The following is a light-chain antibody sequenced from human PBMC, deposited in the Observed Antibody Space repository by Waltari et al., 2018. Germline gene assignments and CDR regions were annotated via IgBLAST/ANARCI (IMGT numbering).Light chain of an antibody. CDR3: YSPDGSDNHAPWV. Sequence: SYELTQPPSVSVSPGQTARITCSGDALPQKYAYWYQQKSGQAPVLGIYWATKRPSGIPESFSGSSSGTWVTLIISGAQVEDEADYYCYSPDGSDNHAPWVYGGGTKLTVL. CDR1: ALPQKY. CDR2: WAT. J-gene: IGLJ3*02. V-gene: IGLV3-10*01.